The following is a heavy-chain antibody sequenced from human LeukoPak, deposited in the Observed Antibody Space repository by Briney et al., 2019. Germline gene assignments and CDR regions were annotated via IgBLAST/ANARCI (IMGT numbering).Heavy chain of an antibody. V-gene: IGHV3-15*01. CDR1: GFSFMNAW. D-gene: IGHD2/OR15-2a*01. CDR3: TTFYHEYSPY. J-gene: IGHJ4*02. Sequence: GGSLRLSCAASGFSFMNAWMIWVRQAPGKGLEWVGRIKSNADGGTPDYAALARGRFTISRDDSKNTLYLQMNSLKTEDTAVYYCTTFYHEYSPYWGRGTLVTVSS. CDR2: IKSNADGGTP.